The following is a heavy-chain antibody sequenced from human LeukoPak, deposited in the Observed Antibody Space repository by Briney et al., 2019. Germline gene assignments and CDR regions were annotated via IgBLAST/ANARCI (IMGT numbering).Heavy chain of an antibody. D-gene: IGHD6-19*01. J-gene: IGHJ4*02. Sequence: GGSLRLSCAASGFTLSSYGMSWVRQAPGKGLEWVSAISGSGGSTYYADSVKGRFTISRDNSKNTLYLQMNSLRAEDTAVYYCAKAYSGYSSGWYGYWGQGTLVTVSS. CDR2: ISGSGGST. CDR1: GFTLSSYG. CDR3: AKAYSGYSSGWYGY. V-gene: IGHV3-23*01.